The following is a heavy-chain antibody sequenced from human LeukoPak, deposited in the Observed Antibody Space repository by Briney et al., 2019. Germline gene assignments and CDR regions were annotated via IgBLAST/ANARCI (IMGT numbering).Heavy chain of an antibody. V-gene: IGHV1-18*01. D-gene: IGHD1-26*01. Sequence: GASVKVSCKASGYTFTSYGISWVRQAPGQGLEWVGWISAYNGSTNNAQKLQGRVTMTTDTSKSTAYMELRSLRSDDTAVYYCAASVGGGDAFDIWGQGTMVTVSS. CDR2: ISAYNGST. CDR1: GYTFTSYG. CDR3: AASVGGGDAFDI. J-gene: IGHJ3*02.